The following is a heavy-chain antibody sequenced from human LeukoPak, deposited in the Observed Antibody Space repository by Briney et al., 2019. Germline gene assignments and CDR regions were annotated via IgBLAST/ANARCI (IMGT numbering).Heavy chain of an antibody. Sequence: PGGSLRLSCAASGFTFSSYAMSWVRQAPGKGLEWVSAISGSGGSTYYADSVKGRFTISRDNSKNTLYLQMNSLRAEDTAVYYCAKAFRPFSNYYDSSGYADYWGQGTLVTVSS. CDR2: ISGSGGST. CDR3: AKAFRPFSNYYDSSGYADY. J-gene: IGHJ4*02. V-gene: IGHV3-23*01. D-gene: IGHD3-22*01. CDR1: GFTFSSYA.